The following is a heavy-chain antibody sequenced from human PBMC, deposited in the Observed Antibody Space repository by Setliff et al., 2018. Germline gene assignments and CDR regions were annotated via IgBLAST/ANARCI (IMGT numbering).Heavy chain of an antibody. CDR2: MNPNSGNT. CDR3: ARQTTSWYFRLGYFDL. V-gene: IGHV1-8*03. D-gene: IGHD6-13*01. J-gene: IGHJ2*01. CDR1: GYTFTNYD. Sequence: ASVKVSCKASGYTFTNYDINWVRQAPGQGLEWVGWMNPNSGNTGCAQKFQDRVTITRNTSISTAYMERRSLRFGDTAVYYCARQTTSWYFRLGYFDLWGRGTLVTVSS.